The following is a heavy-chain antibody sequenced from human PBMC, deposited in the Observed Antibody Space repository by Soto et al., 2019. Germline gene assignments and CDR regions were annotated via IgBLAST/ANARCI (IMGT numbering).Heavy chain of an antibody. CDR1: GFTFSSYA. Sequence: EVQLLESGGGLVQPGGSLRLSCAASGFTFSSYAMSWVRQAPGKGLEWVSAISGSGGSTYYADSVKGRFTISRDNSKNTLYLQMNSLRAEDTAVYYCARWSGYNYYDSSGYYVDYWGQGTLVTVSS. CDR3: ARWSGYNYYDSSGYYVDY. V-gene: IGHV3-23*01. D-gene: IGHD3-22*01. CDR2: ISGSGGST. J-gene: IGHJ4*02.